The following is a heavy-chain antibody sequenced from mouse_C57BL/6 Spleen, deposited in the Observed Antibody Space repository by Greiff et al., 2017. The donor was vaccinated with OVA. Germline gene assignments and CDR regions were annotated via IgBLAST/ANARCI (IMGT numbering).Heavy chain of an antibody. V-gene: IGHV14-2*01. D-gene: IGHD4-1*01. CDR3: ARTGTWYFDG. Sequence: VQLLQSGAELVKPGASVKLSCTASGFNINDYYMPWVQQSTEQGLEWIGRIDREDGDTKYAPNFQGKATITADTSSNTAYLQLSSLTSEDTAVYYCARTGTWYFDGWGTGTTVTVAS. CDR1: GFNINDYY. J-gene: IGHJ1*03. CDR2: IDREDGDT.